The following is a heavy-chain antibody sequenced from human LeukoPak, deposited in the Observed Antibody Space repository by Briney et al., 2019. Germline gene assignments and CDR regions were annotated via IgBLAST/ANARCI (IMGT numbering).Heavy chain of an antibody. D-gene: IGHD5-24*01. CDR2: ISSSSSTI. CDR3: ASMPLEMATTGHGY. Sequence: GGSLRLSCAASGFTFSSYSMNWVRQAPGKGLEWVSYISSSSSTIYYADSVKGRFTISRDNAKNSLYLQMHSLRAEDTAVYYCASMPLEMATTGHGYWGQGTLVTVSS. V-gene: IGHV3-48*01. J-gene: IGHJ4*02. CDR1: GFTFSSYS.